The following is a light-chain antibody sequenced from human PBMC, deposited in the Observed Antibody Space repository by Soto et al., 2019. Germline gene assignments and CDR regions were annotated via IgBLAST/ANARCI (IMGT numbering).Light chain of an antibody. Sequence: QSVLTQPASVSGSDGQSITISCTGTSGDIGDYKYVSWYQQRPGKAPKLMIYEVNSRPSGVSHRFSGSKSGTTASLTISGLQGDDEGDYYCSSYTTSGTQGIFGTGTKVTVL. CDR1: SGDIGDYKY. V-gene: IGLV2-14*01. CDR3: SSYTTSGTQGI. CDR2: EVN. J-gene: IGLJ1*01.